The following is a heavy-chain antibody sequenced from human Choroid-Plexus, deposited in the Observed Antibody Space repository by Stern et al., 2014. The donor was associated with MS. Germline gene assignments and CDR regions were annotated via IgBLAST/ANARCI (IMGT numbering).Heavy chain of an antibody. CDR3: AKDRQYLTYFFDH. J-gene: IGHJ5*02. CDR1: GFTFGTCA. Sequence: DQLVESGGGVVQPGRPLRLSCVASGFTFGTCAMHWVRQAPGKGLEWGAGVPYDGNNKYYADSVKGRFTISRDNSQNTLYMQMSSLRPEDKAVYYCAKDRQYLTYFFDHWGQGSLVTVSS. V-gene: IGHV3-30*18. CDR2: VPYDGNNK. D-gene: IGHD2/OR15-2a*01.